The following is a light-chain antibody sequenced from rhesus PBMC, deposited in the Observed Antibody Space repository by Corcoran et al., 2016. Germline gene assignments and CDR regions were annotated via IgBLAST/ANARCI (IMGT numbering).Light chain of an antibody. J-gene: IGKJ3*01. Sequence: DIQMTQSPSSLSASVGDTVTITCRANQSINSWLDWYKQKPGKAPKRLIDKASSLKTGVPSRFSGWGSGTDFNLTISSLRPEDFASYYCLQYTTTPFTLGPGTTLDI. CDR2: KAS. V-gene: IGKV1-22*01. CDR1: QSINSW. CDR3: LQYTTTPFT.